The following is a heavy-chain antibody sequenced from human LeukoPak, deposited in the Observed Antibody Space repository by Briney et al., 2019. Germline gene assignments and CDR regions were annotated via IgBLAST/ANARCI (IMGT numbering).Heavy chain of an antibody. V-gene: IGHV1-2*02. J-gene: IGHJ4*02. Sequence: ASVKVSCKASGYTFTGYYMHWVRQAPGQGLEWMGWINPNSGGTNYAQKFQGRVTMTRDTSISTAYMEPSRLRSDDTAVYYCARVPRYDILTGPPRGHFDYWGQGTLVTVSS. D-gene: IGHD3-9*01. CDR3: ARVPRYDILTGPPRGHFDY. CDR2: INPNSGGT. CDR1: GYTFTGYY.